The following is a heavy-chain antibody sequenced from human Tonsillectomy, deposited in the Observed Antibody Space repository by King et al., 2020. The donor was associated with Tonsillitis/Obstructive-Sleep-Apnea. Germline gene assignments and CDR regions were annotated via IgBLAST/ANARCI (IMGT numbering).Heavy chain of an antibody. V-gene: IGHV1-69*10. J-gene: IGHJ6*02. CDR3: ARGMDCSGGSCSRDYYSYGMDV. CDR1: GGTFSSYA. CDR2: IIPILGIA. Sequence: VQLVESGAEVKKPGSSVKVSCKASGGTFSSYAISWVRQAPGQGLEWMGGIIPILGIANYAQKFQGRVTITADKSTSTAYMELSSLRSEDTAVYYCARGMDCSGGSCSRDYYSYGMDVWGQGTTVTASS. D-gene: IGHD2-15*01.